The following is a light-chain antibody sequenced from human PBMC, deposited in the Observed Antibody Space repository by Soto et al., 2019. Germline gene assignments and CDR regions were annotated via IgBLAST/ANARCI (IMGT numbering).Light chain of an antibody. J-gene: IGKJ1*01. CDR3: QQYYTPPWT. CDR1: QSVLYSSKDKNY. V-gene: IGKV4-1*01. CDR2: WAT. Sequence: DIVMTQSPDSLTVSLGERATVNCKSSQSVLYSSKDKNYLAWYQQKPGQPPRLLIYWATSRASGVPDRFSDSGSGTDFTLTISSLQADDVAVYYCQQYYTPPWTFGQGTKVEIK.